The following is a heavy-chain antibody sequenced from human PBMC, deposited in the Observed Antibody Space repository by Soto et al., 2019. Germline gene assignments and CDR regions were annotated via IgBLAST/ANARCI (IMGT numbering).Heavy chain of an antibody. Sequence: QITLKESGPTLVKPTQTLTLTCTFSGFSLSSSGVGVGWIRQPPGRALEWLALIYWDDDERYSPSLKNRLTITKDTSKNQVVLTMTNMDPVDTATYYCAHSLLWFGEFPPGYFDYWGQGTLVTVSS. CDR2: IYWDDDE. D-gene: IGHD3-10*01. V-gene: IGHV2-5*02. CDR1: GFSLSSSGVG. CDR3: AHSLLWFGEFPPGYFDY. J-gene: IGHJ4*02.